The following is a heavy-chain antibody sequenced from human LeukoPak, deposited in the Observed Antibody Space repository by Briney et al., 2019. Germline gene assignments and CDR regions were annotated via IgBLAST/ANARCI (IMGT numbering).Heavy chain of an antibody. CDR3: ARDGGLWFGAHYGMDV. D-gene: IGHD3-10*01. Sequence: PGGSLRLSCAASGFTFSSYSMNWVRQAPGKGLEWVSSISSSSSYIYYADSVKGRFTISRDNAKNSLYLQMNSLRAEDTAVYYCARDGGLWFGAHYGMDVWGQGTTVTVSS. CDR2: ISSSSSYI. V-gene: IGHV3-21*01. J-gene: IGHJ6*02. CDR1: GFTFSSYS.